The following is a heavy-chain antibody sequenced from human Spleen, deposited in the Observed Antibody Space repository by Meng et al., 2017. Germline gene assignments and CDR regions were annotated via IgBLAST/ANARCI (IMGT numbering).Heavy chain of an antibody. CDR1: GGSFSDYY. J-gene: IGHJ4*02. V-gene: IGHV4-34*01. Sequence: QVQLQQWGAGLLKPSETLSLTCVVSGGSFSDYYWSWIRQPPGKGLEWIGEINHSGSTNYNPSLESRATISVDTSKNQFSLKLSSVTAADTAVYYCARDHGSGWYFYDIYFDYWGQGTLVTVSS. D-gene: IGHD6-19*01. CDR2: INHSGST. CDR3: ARDHGSGWYFYDIYFDY.